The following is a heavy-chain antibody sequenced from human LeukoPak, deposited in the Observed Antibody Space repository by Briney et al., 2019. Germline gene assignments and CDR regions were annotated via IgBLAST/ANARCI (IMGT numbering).Heavy chain of an antibody. V-gene: IGHV4-59*01. J-gene: IGHJ3*02. CDR3: ARAVAVEGYLGAFDI. D-gene: IGHD5-24*01. CDR1: GGSISSYY. CDR2: IYYSGST. Sequence: KPSETLSLTCTVSGGSISSYYWSWIRQPPGKGLEWIGYIYYSGSTNYNPSLKSRVTISVDTSKNQFSLKLSSVTAADTAVYYCARAVAVEGYLGAFDIWGQGTMVTVSS.